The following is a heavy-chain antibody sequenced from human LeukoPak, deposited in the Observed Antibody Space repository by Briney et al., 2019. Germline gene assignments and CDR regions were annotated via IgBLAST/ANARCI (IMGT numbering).Heavy chain of an antibody. CDR1: GGSISGYY. V-gene: IGHV4-34*01. CDR2: INHSGST. J-gene: IGHJ5*02. D-gene: IGHD2-2*01. CDR3: ARDPSSTSSGSLDP. Sequence: SETLSLTCTVSGGSISGYYWSWIRQPPGKGLEWIGEINHSGSTNYNPSLKSRVTISVDTSKNQFSLKLSSVTAADTAVYYCARDPSSTSSGSLDPWGQGTLVTVSS.